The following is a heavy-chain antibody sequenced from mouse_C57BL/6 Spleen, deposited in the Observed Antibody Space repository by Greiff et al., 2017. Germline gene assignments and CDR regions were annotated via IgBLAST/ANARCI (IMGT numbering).Heavy chain of an antibody. J-gene: IGHJ4*01. CDR3: ARDPVTTVAPYAMDY. D-gene: IGHD1-1*01. CDR1: GYSITSGYY. Sequence: EVQLQESGPGLVKPSQSLSLTCSVTGYSITSGYYWNWIRQFPGNKLEWMGYISYDGSNNYNPSLKNRISITRDTSKNQFFLKLNSVTTEDTATYYCARDPVTTVAPYAMDYWGQGTSVTVSS. CDR2: ISYDGSN. V-gene: IGHV3-6*01.